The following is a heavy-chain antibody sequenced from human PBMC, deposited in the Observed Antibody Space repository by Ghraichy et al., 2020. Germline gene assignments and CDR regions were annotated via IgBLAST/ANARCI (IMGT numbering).Heavy chain of an antibody. Sequence: GESLNISCTASGFTFSDFGIHWVRQAPGKGLEWVAVISYDGSDKYYTESVKGRFSISRDNSKNTVNLQMASLRAEDTAVYYCAKDRAAAGNYFYYMDVWGKVTTVTVSS. CDR2: ISYDGSDK. D-gene: IGHD6-13*01. CDR1: GFTFSDFG. CDR3: AKDRAAAGNYFYYMDV. J-gene: IGHJ6*03. V-gene: IGHV3-30*18.